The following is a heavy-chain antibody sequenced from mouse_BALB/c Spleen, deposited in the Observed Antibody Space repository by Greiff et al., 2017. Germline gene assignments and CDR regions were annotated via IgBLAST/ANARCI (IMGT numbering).Heavy chain of an antibody. D-gene: IGHD2-4*01. J-gene: IGHJ3*01. V-gene: IGHV5-4*02. CDR3: ARCRVTMITAAWFAY. Sequence: EVQLQESGGGLVKPGGSLKLSCAASGFTFSDYYMYWVRQTPEKRLECVATISDGGSYTYYPDSVKGRYTISRDNAKNNLYLQMSSLKSEDTAMYYCARCRVTMITAAWFAYWGQGTLVTVSA. CDR2: ISDGGSYT. CDR1: GFTFSDYY.